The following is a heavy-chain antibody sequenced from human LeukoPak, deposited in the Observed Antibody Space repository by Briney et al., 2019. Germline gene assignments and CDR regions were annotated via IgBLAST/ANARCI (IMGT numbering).Heavy chain of an antibody. J-gene: IGHJ4*02. CDR3: ARDPSDDYGDYYYFDF. Sequence: ASVKVSCKASGYTFTGYYIHWVRQAPGQGLEWMGWINPNTDGTNYAQKFQGRVTMTRDTSIRTVYMELSRLKSDDTAVYCCARDPSDDYGDYYYFDFWGQGTLVTVSS. V-gene: IGHV1-2*02. CDR1: GYTFTGYY. CDR2: INPNTDGT. D-gene: IGHD4-17*01.